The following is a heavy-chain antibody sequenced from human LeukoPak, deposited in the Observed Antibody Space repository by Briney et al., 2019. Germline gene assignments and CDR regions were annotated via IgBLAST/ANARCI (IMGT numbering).Heavy chain of an antibody. CDR3: ARLAYSGYDYDDY. D-gene: IGHD5-12*01. CDR2: INSDGSST. CDR1: GFTFSSYR. V-gene: IGHV3-74*01. J-gene: IGHJ4*02. Sequence: GGSLRLSCAASGFTFSSYRVHWVRQAPGKGLVWVSRINSDGSSTSDADSVKGRFTISRDDAKNTLYLQMNSLRAEDTAVYYCARLAYSGYDYDDYWGQGTLVTVSS.